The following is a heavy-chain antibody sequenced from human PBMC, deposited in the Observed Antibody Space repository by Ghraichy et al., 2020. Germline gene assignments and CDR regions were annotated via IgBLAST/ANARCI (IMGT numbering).Heavy chain of an antibody. J-gene: IGHJ1*01. CDR3: AKWVFAAGTKFHH. V-gene: IGHV4-34*01. CDR1: GGSFSAYY. Sequence: GPLRLSCAVYGGSFSAYYWTWIRQPPGKGLEWIGEINHSGGTNYNPSLKSRVTISVDTSKNHLSLKMNSVTAADTAVYYCAKWVFAAGTKFHHWGQGTLVTVSS. D-gene: IGHD6-13*01. CDR2: INHSGGT.